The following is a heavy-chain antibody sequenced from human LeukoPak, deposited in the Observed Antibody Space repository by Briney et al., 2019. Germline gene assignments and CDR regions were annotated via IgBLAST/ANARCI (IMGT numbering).Heavy chain of an antibody. CDR1: GSIFSNYW. CDR2: INSDGSTT. D-gene: IGHD2-21*02. CDR3: VRGGVTDPASDY. Sequence: GGSLRLSCAGSGSIFSNYWLSWVRQVPGKGLVWVSLINSDGSTTNYADSVKGRFTISRDNAKNTLYLQMNSLRAEDTAVYFCVRGGVTDPASDYWGQGTLVTVSS. J-gene: IGHJ4*02. V-gene: IGHV3-74*01.